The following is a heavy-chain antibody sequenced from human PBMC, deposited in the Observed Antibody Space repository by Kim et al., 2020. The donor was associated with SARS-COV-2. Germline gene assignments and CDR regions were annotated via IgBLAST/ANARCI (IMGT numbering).Heavy chain of an antibody. CDR2: ISDSAGNR. CDR3: AKRRDGYNKGGGTYSFGMDV. V-gene: IGHV3-23*01. D-gene: IGHD5-12*01. CDR1: GFTFSSYA. Sequence: GGSLRLSCAASGFTFSSYAMTWVRQAPGKGLEWVSTISDSAGNRNYADSVKGRFTISRDNSKNTLYLQMNSLRAEDTAVYYCAKRRDGYNKGGGTYSFGMDVWGQGTTVTVSS. J-gene: IGHJ6*02.